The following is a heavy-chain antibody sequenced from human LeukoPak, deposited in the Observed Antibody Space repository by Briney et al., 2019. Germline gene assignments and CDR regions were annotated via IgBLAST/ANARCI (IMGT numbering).Heavy chain of an antibody. V-gene: IGHV4-59*01. CDR1: GGSISSYY. CDR3: ARVKTAGMDV. CDR2: IYHSGST. Sequence: SETLSLTCTVSGGSISSYYWSWIRQPPGKGLEWIGYIYHSGSTNYNPSLKSRVTISVDTSKNQFSLKLSSVTAADTAVYYCARVKTAGMDVWGQGTTVTVSS. D-gene: IGHD5-18*01. J-gene: IGHJ6*02.